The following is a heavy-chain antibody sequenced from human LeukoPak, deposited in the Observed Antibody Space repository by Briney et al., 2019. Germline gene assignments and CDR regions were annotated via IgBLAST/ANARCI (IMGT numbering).Heavy chain of an antibody. CDR1: GGSIRSSYYY. Sequence: PSETLSLTCTVSGGSIRSSYYYWGWIRQPPGKGLEWIGSIYDSGSTYYNPSLKSRVTISVDTSKNQFSLKLNSVTAADTAVYYCARGVVPAAKALAFDIWGQGTMVTVSS. V-gene: IGHV4-39*01. D-gene: IGHD2-2*01. CDR3: ARGVVPAAKALAFDI. J-gene: IGHJ3*02. CDR2: IYDSGST.